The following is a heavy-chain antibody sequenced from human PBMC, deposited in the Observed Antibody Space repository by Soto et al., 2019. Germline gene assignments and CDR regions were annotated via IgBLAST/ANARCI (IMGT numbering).Heavy chain of an antibody. CDR2: IIPIIDTT. CDR1: GGPFSSYG. J-gene: IGHJ3*02. Sequence: QVQLVQSGAEVKKPGSSVKVSCKASGGPFSSYGFSWVRQAPGQGLEWMGGIIPIIDTTNYARKFQGRVTITADESTSTAYMELSSLTSDDTAAYYCARDMPDDGSDIWGQGTMVTVSS. D-gene: IGHD2-2*01. V-gene: IGHV1-69*01. CDR3: ARDMPDDGSDI.